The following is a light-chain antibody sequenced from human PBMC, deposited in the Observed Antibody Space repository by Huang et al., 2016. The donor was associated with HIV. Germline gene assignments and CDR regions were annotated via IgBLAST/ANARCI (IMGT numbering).Light chain of an antibody. Sequence: EIVLTQSPATLSLSPGERATLSCRASQSVNTFLAWYQQKPGPAPRLLIYDAANRATGIPARFSGSGSGTDFTLTISSLEPEDFAVYYCQQRSNRPLTFGGGTKVEIK. CDR2: DAA. CDR1: QSVNTF. CDR3: QQRSNRPLT. J-gene: IGKJ4*01. V-gene: IGKV3-11*01.